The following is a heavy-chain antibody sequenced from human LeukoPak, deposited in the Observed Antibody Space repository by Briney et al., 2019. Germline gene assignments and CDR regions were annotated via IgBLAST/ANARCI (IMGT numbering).Heavy chain of an antibody. D-gene: IGHD4-17*01. CDR3: ARKLYHGDEIDY. Sequence: GRSLRLSCAASGFTFSSYAMHWVRQAPGKGLEWVAVISYDGSNKCCADSVKGRFTISRDNSKNTLYPQMNSLRAEDTAVYYCARKLYHGDEIDYWGQGTLVTVSS. V-gene: IGHV3-30*04. CDR2: ISYDGSNK. CDR1: GFTFSSYA. J-gene: IGHJ4*02.